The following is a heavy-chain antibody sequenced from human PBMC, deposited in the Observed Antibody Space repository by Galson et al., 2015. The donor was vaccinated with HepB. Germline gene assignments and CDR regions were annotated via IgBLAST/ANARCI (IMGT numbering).Heavy chain of an antibody. CDR2: IGPSDSYT. V-gene: IGHV5-10-1*01. D-gene: IGHD3-22*01. J-gene: IGHJ3*02. Sequence: QSGAGVKKPGESLRISCKGSGYSFTSYWISWVRQMPGKGLEWMGRIGPSDSYTNYSPSFQGHVTISADKSISTAYLQWSSLKASDTAMYYCARHLDQRYYYDSSGYSALDAFDIWGQGTMVTVSS. CDR3: ARHLDQRYYYDSSGYSALDAFDI. CDR1: GYSFTSYW.